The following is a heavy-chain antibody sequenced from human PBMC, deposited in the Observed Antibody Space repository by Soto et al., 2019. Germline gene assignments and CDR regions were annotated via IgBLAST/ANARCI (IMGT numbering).Heavy chain of an antibody. D-gene: IGHD3-16*01. Sequence: PSETLSLTCTVSGGSISSYYWSWIRQPPGKGLEWIGYIYYSGSTNYNPSLKSRVTISVDTSKNQFSLKLSSVTAADTAVYYCARIWGLDAFDIWGQGTMVTVS. CDR1: GGSISSYY. J-gene: IGHJ3*02. V-gene: IGHV4-59*08. CDR3: ARIWGLDAFDI. CDR2: IYYSGST.